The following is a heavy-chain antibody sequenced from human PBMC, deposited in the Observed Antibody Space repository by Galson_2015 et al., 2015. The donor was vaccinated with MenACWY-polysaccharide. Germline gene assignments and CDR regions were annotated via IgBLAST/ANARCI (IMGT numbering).Heavy chain of an antibody. CDR3: ARAAYCTHYCCYYYYMDV. CDR1: GYTFTNYY. J-gene: IGHJ6*03. V-gene: IGHV1-46*01. Sequence: SVKVSCKASGYTFTNYYIHWVRQAPGLGLEWMGVVKPSGGHPIQEQKFQGRVTMTSDTSTSTVYMEVRSLGSDDTAIYYCARAAYCTHYCCYYYYMDVWGKGTTVTVSS. CDR2: VKPSGGHP. D-gene: IGHD2-8*01.